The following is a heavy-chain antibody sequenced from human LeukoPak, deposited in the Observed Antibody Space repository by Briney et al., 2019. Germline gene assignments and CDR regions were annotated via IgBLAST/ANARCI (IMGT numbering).Heavy chain of an antibody. CDR2: INPNSGGA. D-gene: IGHD3-22*01. Sequence: ASVKVSCKASGYPFINYYIHRVRQAPGQGLEWVGRINPNSGGANYAQMSRGRVIMTADTSINTPYMELTWLTSADTALYYCATGRSNSGYYHFDFWGQGTLVTVSS. V-gene: IGHV1-2*06. CDR1: GYPFINYY. CDR3: ATGRSNSGYYHFDF. J-gene: IGHJ4*02.